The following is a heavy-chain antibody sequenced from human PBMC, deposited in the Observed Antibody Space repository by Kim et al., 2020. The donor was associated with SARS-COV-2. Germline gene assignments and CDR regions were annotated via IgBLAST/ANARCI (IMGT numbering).Heavy chain of an antibody. D-gene: IGHD4-4*01. CDR1: GFTFSSYS. CDR2: ISSSSSYI. J-gene: IGHJ6*02. V-gene: IGHV3-21*01. Sequence: GGSLRLSCAASGFTFSSYSMNWVRQAPGKGLEWVSSISSSSSYIYYADSVKGRFTISRDNAKNSLYLQMNSLRAEDTAVYYCARDPTTVYYYYGMDVWGQGTTVTVSS. CDR3: ARDPTTVYYYYGMDV.